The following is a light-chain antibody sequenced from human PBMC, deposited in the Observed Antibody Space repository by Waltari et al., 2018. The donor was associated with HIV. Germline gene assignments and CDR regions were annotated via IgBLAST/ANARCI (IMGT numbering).Light chain of an antibody. CDR1: SRDVGGYNY. J-gene: IGLJ2*01. V-gene: IGLV2-23*01. Sequence: QSALTQPASVSGSPGQSTTISCTGTSRDVGGYNYVSWYQQHPGKAPKPLIYDGSKRPSGVSYRVSGSKSGNTASLTIAVLQAVDEDGYYCCSYAGSSTLVIGGGTKLTVL. CDR3: CSYAGSSTLV. CDR2: DGS.